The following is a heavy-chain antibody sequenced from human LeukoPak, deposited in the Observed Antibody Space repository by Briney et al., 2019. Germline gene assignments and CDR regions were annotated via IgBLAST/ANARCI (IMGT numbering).Heavy chain of an antibody. Sequence: GGSLRLSCAVSGFTFSTYWMHWVRQAPGKGLVWVSLINSDGSNKIYADSVKGRFTISRDNAKNTLYLQMNSLRAEDTAVYYCTRPYYYGSGGTPHWGQGTLVTVSS. J-gene: IGHJ4*02. CDR2: INSDGSNK. D-gene: IGHD3-10*01. V-gene: IGHV3-74*01. CDR3: TRPYYYGSGGTPH. CDR1: GFTFSTYW.